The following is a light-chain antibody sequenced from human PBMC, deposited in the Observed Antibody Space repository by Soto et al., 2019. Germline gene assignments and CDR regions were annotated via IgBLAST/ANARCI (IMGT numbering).Light chain of an antibody. V-gene: IGKV1-5*03. Sequence: DIQMTQSPSTLSASVGDRVTIACRASQSISDLLAWYQQKPGKAPKLLIYKASGLESGVPSRFSGSGSGTEFTLTISSLQPDDFATYYCQQRNTYPLTFGGGTKVEIK. J-gene: IGKJ4*01. CDR3: QQRNTYPLT. CDR2: KAS. CDR1: QSISDL.